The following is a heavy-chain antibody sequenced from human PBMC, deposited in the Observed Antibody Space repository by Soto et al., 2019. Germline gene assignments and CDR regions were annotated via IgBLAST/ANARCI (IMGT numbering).Heavy chain of an antibody. CDR2: ISWNSGSI. CDR1: GFTFDDYA. CDR3: AKEGTFWKGGGFFDY. J-gene: IGHJ4*02. Sequence: GGSLRLSCAASGFTFDDYAMHWVRQAPGKGLEWVSGISWNSGSIGYADSVKGRFTISRDNAKNSLYLQMNSLRAEDTALYYCAKEGTFWKGGGFFDYWGQGTLVTVSS. V-gene: IGHV3-9*01. D-gene: IGHD3-3*01.